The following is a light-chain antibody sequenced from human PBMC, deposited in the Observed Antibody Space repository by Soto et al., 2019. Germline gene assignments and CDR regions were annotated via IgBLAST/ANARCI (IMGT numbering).Light chain of an antibody. CDR3: QQLKSWPWT. J-gene: IGKJ1*01. Sequence: EIVMTQSPATLSGSPGERATLSCRASQSVSSDLAWYQQKPGQAPRLLIYGASTRATGIPARFSGSGSGTEFALTISSLQSEDFAVYYCQQLKSWPWTFGEGTKVDIK. CDR2: GAS. V-gene: IGKV3-15*01. CDR1: QSVSSD.